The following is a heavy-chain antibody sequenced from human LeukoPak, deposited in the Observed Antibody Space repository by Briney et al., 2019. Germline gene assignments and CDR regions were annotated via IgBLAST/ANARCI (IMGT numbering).Heavy chain of an antibody. J-gene: IGHJ2*01. CDR1: GGSISSYC. D-gene: IGHD2-2*01. CDR3: ARNIVVVPAARHWYFDL. Sequence: PSETLSLTCTVSGGSISSYCWSWIRQPPGKGLEWIGYIYYSASTNYNPSLKSRVTISVDTSKNQFSLKLSSVTAADTAVYYCARNIVVVPAARHWYFDLWGRGTLVTVSS. V-gene: IGHV4-59*01. CDR2: IYYSAST.